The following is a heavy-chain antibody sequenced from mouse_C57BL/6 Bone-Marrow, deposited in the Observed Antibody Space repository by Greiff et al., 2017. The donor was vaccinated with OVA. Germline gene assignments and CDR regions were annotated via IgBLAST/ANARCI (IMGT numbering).Heavy chain of an antibody. CDR2: IYPRSGNT. Sequence: QVQLKESGAELARPGASVKLSCKASGCTFTSYGISWVKQRTGQGLEWIGEIYPRSGNTYYNEKFKGKATLTADKSSSTAYMELLSLTSEDSAVYFCYYYGSSPDWGQGTLVTVSA. V-gene: IGHV1-81*01. D-gene: IGHD1-1*01. CDR1: GCTFTSYG. J-gene: IGHJ3*01. CDR3: YYYGSSPD.